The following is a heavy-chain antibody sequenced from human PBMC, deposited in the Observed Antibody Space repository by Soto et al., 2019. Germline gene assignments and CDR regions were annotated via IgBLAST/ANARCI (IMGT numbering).Heavy chain of an antibody. CDR2: IIPILGIA. Sequence: GASVKVSCKASGGTFSSYTISWVRQAPGQGLEWMGRIIPILGIANYAQKFQGRVTITADKSTSTAYMELSSLRSEDTAVYYCARDDDFLSGPRDAYYYYYMDVWGRRTTVTVSS. CDR3: ARDDDFLSGPRDAYYYYYMDV. CDR1: GGTFSSYT. D-gene: IGHD3-3*01. J-gene: IGHJ6*03. V-gene: IGHV1-69*04.